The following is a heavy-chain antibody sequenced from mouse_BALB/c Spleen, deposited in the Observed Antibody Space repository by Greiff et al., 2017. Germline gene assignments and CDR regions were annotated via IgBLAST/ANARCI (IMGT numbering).Heavy chain of an antibody. Sequence: EVHLVESGGGLVKPGGSLKLSCAASGFTFSDYYMYWVRQTPEKRLEWVATISDGGSYTYYPDSVKGRFTISRDNAKNNLYLQMSSLKSEDTAMYYCARDSGGAMDYWGQGTSVTVSS. CDR1: GFTFSDYY. V-gene: IGHV5-4*02. CDR2: ISDGGSYT. CDR3: ARDSGGAMDY. J-gene: IGHJ4*01.